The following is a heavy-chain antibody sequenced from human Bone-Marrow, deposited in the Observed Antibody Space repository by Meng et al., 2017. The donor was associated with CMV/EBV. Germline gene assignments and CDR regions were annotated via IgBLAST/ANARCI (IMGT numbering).Heavy chain of an antibody. J-gene: IGHJ4*02. Sequence: ASVKVSCKASGYTFTDYYMHWVRQAPGQGLEWMGWINPNSGGTNYAQKFQGRVTMTRDTSISTAYMELSRLRSDDTALYYCARAPIAARPFDYWGQGTRVTVSS. CDR2: INPNSGGT. CDR1: GYTFTDYY. V-gene: IGHV1-2*02. D-gene: IGHD6-6*01. CDR3: ARAPIAARPFDY.